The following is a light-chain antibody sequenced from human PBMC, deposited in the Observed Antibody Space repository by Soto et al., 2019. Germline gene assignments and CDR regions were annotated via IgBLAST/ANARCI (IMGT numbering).Light chain of an antibody. V-gene: IGLV2-14*01. Sequence: QSAVTQPASVSVSPVQSITISCTGTSSDVGGYNYVSWYQQHPGKAPKLMIYEVSNRPSGVSNRFSGSKSGNTASLTISGLQAEDKADYYCSSYTSSSTLLYVFGTATKVTVL. CDR1: SSDVGGYNY. CDR3: SSYTSSSTLLYV. CDR2: EVS. J-gene: IGLJ1*01.